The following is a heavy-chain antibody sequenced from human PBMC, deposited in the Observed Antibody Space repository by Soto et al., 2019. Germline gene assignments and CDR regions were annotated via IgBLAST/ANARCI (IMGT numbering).Heavy chain of an antibody. V-gene: IGHV1-69*02. Sequence: ASVKVSCKASGGTFSSYTISWVRQAPGQGLEWMGRIIPILGIANYAQKFQGRVTITADKSTSTAYMELSSLRSEDTAVYYCARLAGEGGNAFDIWGQGTMVTVSS. CDR2: IIPILGIA. J-gene: IGHJ3*02. CDR1: GGTFSSYT. D-gene: IGHD7-27*01. CDR3: ARLAGEGGNAFDI.